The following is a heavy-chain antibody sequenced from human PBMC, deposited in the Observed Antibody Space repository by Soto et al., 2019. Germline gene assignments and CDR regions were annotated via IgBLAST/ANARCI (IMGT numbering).Heavy chain of an antibody. V-gene: IGHV4-39*07. J-gene: IGHJ5*02. Sequence: PSETLSLTCAVSGGPISSRTYSWGWIRQPPGKSLEWIGTIYYHGNTYYNPSLKSRVSISLDKSKNQFSLKLTSVTAADTAVYFCARTGKFYYYDMSGLPFDPWGPGVLVTVSS. D-gene: IGHD3-22*01. CDR2: IYYHGNT. CDR3: ARTGKFYYYDMSGLPFDP. CDR1: GGPISSRTYS.